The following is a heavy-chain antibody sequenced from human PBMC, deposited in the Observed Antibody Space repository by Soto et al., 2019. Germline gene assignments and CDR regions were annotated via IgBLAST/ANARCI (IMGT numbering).Heavy chain of an antibody. Sequence: SETLSLTCAVYGGSFSGYYWSWIRQPPGKGLEWIGEINHSGSTNYNPSLKSRVTISVDTSKNQFSLKLSSVTAADTAVYYCARVNVGYILTGYQDNDAFDIWGQGTMVT. CDR3: ARVNVGYILTGYQDNDAFDI. CDR2: INHSGST. D-gene: IGHD3-9*01. J-gene: IGHJ3*02. CDR1: GGSFSGYY. V-gene: IGHV4-34*01.